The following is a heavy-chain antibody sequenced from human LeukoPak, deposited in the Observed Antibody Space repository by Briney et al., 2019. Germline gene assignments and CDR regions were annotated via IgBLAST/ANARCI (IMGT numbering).Heavy chain of an antibody. CDR3: AKGRDYYDDY. J-gene: IGHJ4*02. Sequence: GSLRLSCAASGFTFTSHAMSWVRQAPGKGLEWVSAITDSGDGTYYADSVRGRFTISRDNSKNTLYLQMNSLRAEDTAVYYCAKGRDYYDDYWGQGTLVTDSS. CDR2: ITDSGDGT. CDR1: GFTFTSHA. D-gene: IGHD3-22*01. V-gene: IGHV3-23*01.